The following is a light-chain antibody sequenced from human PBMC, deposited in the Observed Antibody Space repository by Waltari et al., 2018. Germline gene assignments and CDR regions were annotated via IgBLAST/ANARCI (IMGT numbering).Light chain of an antibody. V-gene: IGKV6-21*01. J-gene: IGKJ1*01. CDR2: YAS. Sequence: IVLTQSPDFLSVAPKQTVTITCRASRTVSRSLHWYQQKPGQPPKLLIDYASQSVSGVPSRFSGSGSGTDYTLTINDLEAEDAATYFCHQSANLPHTFGQGTKVEIK. CDR1: RTVSRS. CDR3: HQSANLPHT.